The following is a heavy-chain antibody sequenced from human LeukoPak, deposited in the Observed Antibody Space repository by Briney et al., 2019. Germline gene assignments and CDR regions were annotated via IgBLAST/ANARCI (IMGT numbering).Heavy chain of an antibody. Sequence: GGSLRLSRAASGFTFSSYAMSWVRQAPGKGLEWVSAFSGSGGSTYYADSVKGRFTISRDNSKNTLFLQMNSLRAEDTAVYYCAKTGSSRFDYWGQGTLVTVSS. D-gene: IGHD1-26*01. CDR1: GFTFSSYA. CDR3: AKTGSSRFDY. V-gene: IGHV3-23*01. CDR2: FSGSGGST. J-gene: IGHJ4*02.